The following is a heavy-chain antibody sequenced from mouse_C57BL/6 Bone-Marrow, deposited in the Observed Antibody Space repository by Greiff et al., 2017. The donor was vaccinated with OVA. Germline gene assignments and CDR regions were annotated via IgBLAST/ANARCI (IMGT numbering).Heavy chain of an antibody. CDR3: ARFTTVVPWYFDV. Sequence: VQLQQPGAELVMPGASVKLSCKASGYTFTSYWMHWVKQRPGQGLEWIGEIDPSDSYTNYTQKFKGKSTLTVDKSSSTAYMQLSSLTSEDSSVYYCARFTTVVPWYFDVWGTGTTVTVSS. CDR1: GYTFTSYW. CDR2: IDPSDSYT. V-gene: IGHV1-69*01. D-gene: IGHD1-1*01. J-gene: IGHJ1*03.